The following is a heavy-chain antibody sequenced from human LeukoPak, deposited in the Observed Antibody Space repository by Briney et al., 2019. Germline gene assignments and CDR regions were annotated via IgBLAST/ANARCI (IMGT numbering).Heavy chain of an antibody. D-gene: IGHD4-17*01. J-gene: IGHJ4*02. CDR1: GFTFSSYA. V-gene: IGHV3-64*01. CDR3: ARVQTNYGDNYYFDY. Sequence: GGSLRLSCAASGFTFSSYAMHWVRQAPGKGLEYVSAISSNGGSTYYANSVKGRFTISRDNSKNTLYLQMGSLRAEDMAVYYCARVQTNYGDNYYFDYWGQGTLVTVSS. CDR2: ISSNGGST.